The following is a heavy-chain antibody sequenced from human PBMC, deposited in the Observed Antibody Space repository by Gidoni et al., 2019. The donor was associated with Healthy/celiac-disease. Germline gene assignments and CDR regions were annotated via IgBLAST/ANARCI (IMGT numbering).Heavy chain of an antibody. J-gene: IGHJ5*02. CDR2: IIPIFGTA. V-gene: IGHV1-69*06. CDR1: GGTFSSYA. D-gene: IGHD2-15*01. Sequence: QVQLVQSGAEVKKPGSSVKVSCKAAGGTFSSYASSWVRQAPGQGLEWMGGIIPIFGTANYAQKFQGRVTITADKSTSTAYMELSSLRSEDTAVYYCARVVKYCSGGSCYSHWFDPWGQGTLVTVSS. CDR3: ARVVKYCSGGSCYSHWFDP.